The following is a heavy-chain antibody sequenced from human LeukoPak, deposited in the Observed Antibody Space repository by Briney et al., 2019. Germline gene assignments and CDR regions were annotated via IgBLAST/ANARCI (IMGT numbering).Heavy chain of an antibody. CDR2: IRSSSSYI. CDR3: MVVAATKDSFDY. V-gene: IGHV3-21*01. CDR1: GFTFSSYS. Sequence: PGGSLRLSCAASGFTFSSYSMNWVRQAPGKGLEWVSSIRSSSSYIYYADSVKGRFTISRDNAKNSLYLQMNSLRAEDTAVYYCMVVAATKDSFDYWGQGTLVTVSS. D-gene: IGHD2-15*01. J-gene: IGHJ4*02.